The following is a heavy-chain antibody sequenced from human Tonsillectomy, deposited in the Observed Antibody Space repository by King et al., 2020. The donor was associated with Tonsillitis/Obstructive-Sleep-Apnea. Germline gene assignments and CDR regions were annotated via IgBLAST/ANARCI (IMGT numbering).Heavy chain of an antibody. J-gene: IGHJ3*02. D-gene: IGHD5-12*01. CDR3: ARHVGGSAFDI. CDR2: IYYSGST. Sequence: VQLQESGPGLVKPSETLSLTCTVSGGSISSSSYYWCWIRQPPGKGLEWIGSIYYSGSTYYNPSLKSRVTISVDTSKNQFSLKLSSVTAAETAVYYCARHVGGSAFDIWGQGTMVTVSS. V-gene: IGHV4-39*01. CDR1: GGSISSSSYY.